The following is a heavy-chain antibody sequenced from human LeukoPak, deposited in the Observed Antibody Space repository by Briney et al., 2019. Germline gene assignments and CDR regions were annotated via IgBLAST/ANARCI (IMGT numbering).Heavy chain of an antibody. Sequence: GASVKVSFKASGYTFTRYYMHWVRQAPGQGLEWMGWINPNSGGTNYAQKFQGRVTMTRDTSISTAYMELSRLRSDDTAVYYCASSHSSSWYYFDYWGQGTLVTVSS. CDR1: GYTFTRYY. CDR3: ASSHSSSWYYFDY. D-gene: IGHD6-13*01. J-gene: IGHJ4*02. CDR2: INPNSGGT. V-gene: IGHV1-2*02.